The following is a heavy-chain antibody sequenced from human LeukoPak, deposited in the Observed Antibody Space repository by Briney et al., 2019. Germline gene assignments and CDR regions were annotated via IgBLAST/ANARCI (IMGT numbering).Heavy chain of an antibody. CDR2: INPSGGST. CDR1: GYTFIRYA. CDR3: ARVSGAHTAMGNNNFDY. J-gene: IGHJ4*02. V-gene: IGHV1-46*01. Sequence: ASVKVSCKASGYTFIRYAMNWVRQAPGQGLEWMGVINPSGGSTSYAQKFQGRVTMTRDTSTSTVYMELSSLRSEDTAVYYCARVSGAHTAMGNNNFDYWGQGTLVTVSS. D-gene: IGHD5-18*01.